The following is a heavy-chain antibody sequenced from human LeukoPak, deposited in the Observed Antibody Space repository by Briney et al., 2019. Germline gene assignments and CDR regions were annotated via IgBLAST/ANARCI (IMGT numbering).Heavy chain of an antibody. Sequence: GGSLRLSCVASGFTFNNAWMRWVRQAPGKGLQWVGRIKSKSAGGTTDYTAPVKGRFIISRDDSKNTLYLQMNSLKSEDTAVYYCIVDVAGGSNFADYWGQGTLVTVSS. CDR2: IKSKSAGGTT. CDR1: GFTFNNAW. V-gene: IGHV3-15*01. D-gene: IGHD4-11*01. CDR3: IVDVAGGSNFADY. J-gene: IGHJ4*02.